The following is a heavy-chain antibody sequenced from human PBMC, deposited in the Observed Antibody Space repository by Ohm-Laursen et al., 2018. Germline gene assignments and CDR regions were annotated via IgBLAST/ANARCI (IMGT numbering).Heavy chain of an antibody. CDR2: TSYDGINN. CDR3: ARDEEYRDFYYYGMDV. CDR1: GFTFNNYG. D-gene: IGHD5-18*01. J-gene: IGHJ6*02. Sequence: RSLRLSCTASGFTFNNYGMHWVRQAPGKGLEWVAVTSYDGINNYYADSVKGRFSISRDNSWNTLYLQLNSLKTEDTAVYYCARDEEYRDFYYYGMDVWGQGTTVIVSS. V-gene: IGHV3-30*03.